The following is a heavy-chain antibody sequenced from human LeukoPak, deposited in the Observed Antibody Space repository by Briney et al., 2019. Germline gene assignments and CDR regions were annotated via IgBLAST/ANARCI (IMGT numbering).Heavy chain of an antibody. CDR3: AAGGASAP. CDR1: GYSFTNFW. CDR2: ISPGDSGI. D-gene: IGHD3-16*01. Sequence: GECLKIFCKGSGYSFTNFWIGWVRQMPGKGLEWMGVISPGDSGIRYSPSFQGQVTISVDKSISTAYLQWSSLKASDSAMYYCAAGGASAPWGQGTLVTVSS. V-gene: IGHV5-51*01. J-gene: IGHJ5*02.